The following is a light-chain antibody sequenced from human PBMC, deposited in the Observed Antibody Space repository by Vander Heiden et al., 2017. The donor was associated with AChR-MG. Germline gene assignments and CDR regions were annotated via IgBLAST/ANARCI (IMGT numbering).Light chain of an antibody. Sequence: EIVLTQSPATLSLSPGERATLSCRASQSVSSYLAWYQQKPGQAPRLLIYDAYNSGSGSGTDFTLTISSLEPEDFAVYYCQQRSNWPRGTFGGGTKVEIK. J-gene: IGKJ4*01. CDR1: QSVSSY. CDR2: DAY. V-gene: IGKV3-11*01. CDR3: QQRSNWPRGT.